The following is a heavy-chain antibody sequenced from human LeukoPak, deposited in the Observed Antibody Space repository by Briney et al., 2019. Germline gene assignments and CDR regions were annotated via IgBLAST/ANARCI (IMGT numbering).Heavy chain of an antibody. V-gene: IGHV3-7*01. Sequence: PGGSLRLSCAASGFTFSSYWMSWVRQAPGKGLEWVANIKQDGSEKYYVDSVKGRFTISRDNAKNSLYLQMNSLRAEDTAVYYCARTPRQQLAYYYYYMDVWGKGTTVTVSS. D-gene: IGHD6-13*01. CDR1: GFTFSSYW. CDR2: IKQDGSEK. J-gene: IGHJ6*03. CDR3: ARTPRQQLAYYYYYMDV.